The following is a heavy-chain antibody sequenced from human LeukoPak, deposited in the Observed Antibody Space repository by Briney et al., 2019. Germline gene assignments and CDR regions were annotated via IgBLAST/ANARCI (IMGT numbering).Heavy chain of an antibody. D-gene: IGHD5-18*01. CDR3: ARQPSATAAFDI. CDR2: IHSNGNT. J-gene: IGHJ3*02. Sequence: SGTLSLTCVVSGGSINNYYWSWIRQSPGKGLEWIAYIHSNGNTNYNPSFKSRVTVLVDTSKNQLSLRLTSVAAADTAIYYCARQPSATAAFDIWGQGTMVIVSS. V-gene: IGHV4-59*08. CDR1: GGSINNYY.